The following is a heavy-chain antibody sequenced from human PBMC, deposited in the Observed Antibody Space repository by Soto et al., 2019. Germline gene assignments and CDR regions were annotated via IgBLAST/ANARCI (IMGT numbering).Heavy chain of an antibody. Sequence: PGGSLRLSCAASGFTFSSYAMSWVRQAPGKGLEWVSGISGSGGTTYYADSVTGRFTISSDNSKNTLYLQMNMLRAEDTAVYYCAKGGEDIVVVPAVMLDYWGQGTLVTVSS. CDR3: AKGGEDIVVVPAVMLDY. CDR1: GFTFSSYA. J-gene: IGHJ4*02. V-gene: IGHV3-23*01. D-gene: IGHD2-2*01. CDR2: ISGSGGTT.